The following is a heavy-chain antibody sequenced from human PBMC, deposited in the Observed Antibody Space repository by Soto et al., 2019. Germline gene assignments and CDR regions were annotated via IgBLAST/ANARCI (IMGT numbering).Heavy chain of an antibody. CDR3: ARHCSGGSCYPNWFDP. Sequence: GASVKVSCKASGGTFSSYAISWVRQAPGQGLEWMGGIIPIFGTANYAQKFQGRVTITADESTSTAYMELSSLRSEDTAVYYCARHCSGGSCYPNWFDPWGQGTLVTVSS. CDR1: GGTFSSYA. CDR2: IIPIFGTA. V-gene: IGHV1-69*13. D-gene: IGHD2-15*01. J-gene: IGHJ5*02.